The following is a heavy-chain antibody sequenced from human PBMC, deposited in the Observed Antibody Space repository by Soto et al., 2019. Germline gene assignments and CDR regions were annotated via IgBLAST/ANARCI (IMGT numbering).Heavy chain of an antibody. CDR3: ARDRPPYSGSSEKDY. V-gene: IGHV4-30-4*01. CDR1: GGSISSGDYY. Sequence: PSETLSLTCTVSGGSISSGDYYWSWIRQPPGKGLEWIGYIYYSGSTYYNPSLKSRVTISVDTSKNQFSLKLSSVTAADTAVYYCARDRPPYSGSSEKDYCGQGTLVTVSS. J-gene: IGHJ4*02. CDR2: IYYSGST. D-gene: IGHD1-26*01.